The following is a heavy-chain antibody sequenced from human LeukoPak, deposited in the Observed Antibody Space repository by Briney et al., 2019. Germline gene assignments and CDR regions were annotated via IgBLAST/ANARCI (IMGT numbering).Heavy chain of an antibody. D-gene: IGHD3-22*01. CDR2: INDYTGKT. V-gene: IGHV4-34*01. CDR1: GGSFTDYF. J-gene: IGHJ6*01. Sequence: PSETLSPTCDVFGGSFTDYFWTWIRQSPGKGLEWIGEINDYTGKTNYNQSLNGRLSISPETSKNPFSLEPRSVTAADTAVNYCARGRIAKIVVVHSFHYGMDVWGEG. CDR3: ARGRIAKIVVVHSFHYGMDV.